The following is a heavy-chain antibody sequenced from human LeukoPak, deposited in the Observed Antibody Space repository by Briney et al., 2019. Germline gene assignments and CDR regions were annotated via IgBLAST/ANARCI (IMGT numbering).Heavy chain of an antibody. V-gene: IGHV4-4*07. CDR3: AREGQIVVVPARLGMDV. CDR2: IYTSGST. Sequence: SETLSLTCTVSGGSISSYYWSWIRQPAGKGLEWIGRIYTSGSTNYNPSLKSRVTMSVDTSKNQFSLKLSSVTAADTAVYYCAREGQIVVVPARLGMDVWAQGTTVTVSS. D-gene: IGHD2-2*01. J-gene: IGHJ6*02. CDR1: GGSISSYY.